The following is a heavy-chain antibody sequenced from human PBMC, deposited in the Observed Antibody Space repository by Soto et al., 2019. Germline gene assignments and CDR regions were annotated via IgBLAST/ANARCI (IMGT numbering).Heavy chain of an antibody. D-gene: IGHD3-16*01. CDR3: GGRGGRYDFDY. J-gene: IGHJ4*02. CDR2: IIPIFGTA. Sequence: VKVSCKASGGTFSSYAISWLRQAPGQGLEWMGGIIPIFGTANYAQKFQGRVTITADESTSTAYMELSSLRSEDTAVYYCGGRGGRYDFDYWGQGTLVTVS. CDR1: GGTFSSYA. V-gene: IGHV1-69*13.